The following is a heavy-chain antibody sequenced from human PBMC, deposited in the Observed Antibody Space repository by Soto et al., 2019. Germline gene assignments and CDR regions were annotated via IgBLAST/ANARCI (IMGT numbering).Heavy chain of an antibody. D-gene: IGHD3-16*02. Sequence: GGSLRLSCAASGFTFSSYSMNWVRQAPGKGLEWVSYISSISSTIYYADSVKGRFTISRDNAKNSLYLQMNSLRDEDTAVYYCAREIMITFGGVIAPAYGMDVWGQGTTVTVSS. CDR2: ISSISSTI. CDR3: AREIMITFGGVIAPAYGMDV. J-gene: IGHJ6*02. CDR1: GFTFSSYS. V-gene: IGHV3-48*02.